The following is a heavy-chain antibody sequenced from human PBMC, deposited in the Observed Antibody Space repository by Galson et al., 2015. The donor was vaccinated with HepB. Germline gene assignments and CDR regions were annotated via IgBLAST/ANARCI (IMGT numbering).Heavy chain of an antibody. Sequence: SLRLSCAASGFTFENHAMSWVRQAPGKGLEWLSSITGRGGNTYYADSVKGRLTISRDDSRSTLFLQMNSLRAEDTAVYYCAKGHSASAYSSSDYWGQGILVTVSS. D-gene: IGHD6-6*01. J-gene: IGHJ4*02. CDR1: GFTFENHA. CDR2: ITGRGGNT. V-gene: IGHV3-23*01. CDR3: AKGHSASAYSSSDY.